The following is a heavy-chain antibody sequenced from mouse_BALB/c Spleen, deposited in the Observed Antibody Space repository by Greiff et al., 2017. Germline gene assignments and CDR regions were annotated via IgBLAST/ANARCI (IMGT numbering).Heavy chain of an antibody. CDR1: GFNIKDSY. CDR3: AGGDYGWFAY. Sequence: EVQLQQSGAELVKPGASVKLSCTASGFNIKDSYMHWVKQRPEQGLEWIGWIDPANGNTKSDPKFQGKATITADTSSNTAYLQLSSLTSEDTAVYCGAGGDYGWFAYWGQGTLVTVSA. J-gene: IGHJ3*01. V-gene: IGHV14-3*02. D-gene: IGHD1-1*01. CDR2: IDPANGNT.